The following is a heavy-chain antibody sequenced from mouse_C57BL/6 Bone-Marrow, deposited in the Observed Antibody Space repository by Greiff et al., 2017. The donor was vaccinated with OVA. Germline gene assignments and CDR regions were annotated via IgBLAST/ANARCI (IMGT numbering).Heavy chain of an antibody. J-gene: IGHJ2*01. Sequence: QVQLQQSGAELVKPGASVKLSCTASGYTFTEYTIPWVHQSSGQGLEWIGWFYPGSGSIKYNEKFKDKATFTADKSSSTVYMEISRLTSEDTAVYYGARHEDANCDGFDYWGQGTTVTVSS. V-gene: IGHV1-62-2*01. D-gene: IGHD4-1*01. CDR3: ARHEDANCDGFDY. CDR2: FYPGSGSI. CDR1: GYTFTEYT.